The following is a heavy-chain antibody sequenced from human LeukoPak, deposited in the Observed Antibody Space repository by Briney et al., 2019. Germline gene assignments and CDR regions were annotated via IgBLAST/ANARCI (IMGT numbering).Heavy chain of an antibody. V-gene: IGHV3-43*02. Sequence: QPGGSLRLSCAASGFTFDDYAMHWVRQAPGKGLEWVSLIGGDGGSTYYADSVKGRFTISRDNSKNSLYLQMNSLRTEDTALYYCAKDRRHGYNYNYFDYWGQGTLVTVSS. D-gene: IGHD5-24*01. CDR1: GFTFDDYA. CDR2: IGGDGGST. J-gene: IGHJ4*02. CDR3: AKDRRHGYNYNYFDY.